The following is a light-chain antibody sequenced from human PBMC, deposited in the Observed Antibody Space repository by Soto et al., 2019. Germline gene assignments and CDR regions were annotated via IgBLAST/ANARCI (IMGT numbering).Light chain of an antibody. J-gene: IGLJ3*02. V-gene: IGLV1-44*01. Sequence: QSVLTQPPSASGTPGQRITISCSGSSSNIGSHTVNWHQQVPGTAPKLLIYSNNERPSGVPDRFSGSKSGTSASLAISGLQSGDEADYYCSSYTSSSTWVFGGGTKVTVL. CDR2: SNN. CDR3: SSYTSSSTWV. CDR1: SSNIGSHT.